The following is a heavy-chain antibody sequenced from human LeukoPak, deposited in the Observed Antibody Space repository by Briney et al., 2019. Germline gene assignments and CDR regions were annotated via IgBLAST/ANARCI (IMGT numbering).Heavy chain of an antibody. CDR1: GFTPSSNY. CDR3: ARGYYYDSSGPTDY. V-gene: IGHV3-66*01. Sequence: GGTLSLSCAASGFTPSSNYMSWVRHAPGEGLWRVSVIHSGGSTYYADSVKGRFTISIDNSKNTLDLQMNSLRAEDTAVYYCARGYYYDSSGPTDYWGQGTLVTVSS. J-gene: IGHJ4*02. CDR2: IHSGGST. D-gene: IGHD3-22*01.